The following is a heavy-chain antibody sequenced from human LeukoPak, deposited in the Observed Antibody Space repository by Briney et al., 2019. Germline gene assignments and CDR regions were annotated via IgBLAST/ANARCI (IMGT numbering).Heavy chain of an antibody. Sequence: GGSLRLSCAASGFTFSDYYMSWIRQAPGKGLEWASVIYSGGDTYYADSVKGRFTISRDNSKNMIYLEMSSLKAEDTAVYYCAKERSLEIAVAGTIFDHWGQGALVTVSS. CDR3: AKERSLEIAVAGTIFDH. CDR2: IYSGGDT. D-gene: IGHD6-19*01. J-gene: IGHJ4*02. V-gene: IGHV3-66*01. CDR1: GFTFSDYY.